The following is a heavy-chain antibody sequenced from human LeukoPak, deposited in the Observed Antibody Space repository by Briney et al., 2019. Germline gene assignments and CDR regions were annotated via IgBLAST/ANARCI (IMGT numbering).Heavy chain of an antibody. CDR1: GSSFTSYW. V-gene: IGHV5-51*01. CDR3: ARNYCSGGSCYPDY. D-gene: IGHD2-15*01. Sequence: GESLKISCKGSGSSFTSYWIGWVRQLPGKGLEWMGSIYPGDSDTRYSPSFQGQVTISADKSISTAYLQWSSLKASDTAMYYCARNYCSGGSCYPDYWGQGTLVTVSS. J-gene: IGHJ4*02. CDR2: IYPGDSDT.